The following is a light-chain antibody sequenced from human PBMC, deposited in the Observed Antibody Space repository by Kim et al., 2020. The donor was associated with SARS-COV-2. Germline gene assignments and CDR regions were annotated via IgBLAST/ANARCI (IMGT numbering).Light chain of an antibody. CDR3: NSRDSSGNHWV. CDR1: SLRSCY. J-gene: IGLJ3*02. Sequence: ALGQTVRITCQGDSLRSCYARWYQQKPGQAPVLVIYGKNNRPSGIPDRFSGSSSGNTASLTITGAQAEDEADYYCNSRDSSGNHWVFGGGTKLTVL. V-gene: IGLV3-19*01. CDR2: GKN.